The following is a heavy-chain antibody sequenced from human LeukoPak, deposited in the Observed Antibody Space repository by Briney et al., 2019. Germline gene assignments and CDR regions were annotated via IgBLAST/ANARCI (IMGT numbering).Heavy chain of an antibody. V-gene: IGHV3-30*03. CDR2: ISYDGSNK. CDR1: GFTFSSYG. CDR3: ALGYSYGKDAFDI. Sequence: AGGSLRLSCAASGFTFSSYGMHWVRQAPGKGLEWVAVISYDGSNKYYADSVKGRFTISRDNSKNTLYLQMNSLRPEDTAVYYCALGYSYGKDAFDIWGQGTMVTVSS. J-gene: IGHJ3*02. D-gene: IGHD5-18*01.